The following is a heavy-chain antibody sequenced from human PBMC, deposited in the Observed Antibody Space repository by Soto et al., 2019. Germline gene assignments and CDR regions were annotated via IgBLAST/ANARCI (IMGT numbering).Heavy chain of an antibody. Sequence: SETLSLTCTVSGGSISSYYWSWIRQPPGKGLEWIGYIYYSGSTNYNPSLKSRVTISVDTSKNQFSLKLSSVTAADTAVYYCARSPAAAATRGYFDYWGQGTLVTVSS. CDR2: IYYSGST. CDR1: GGSISSYY. J-gene: IGHJ4*02. D-gene: IGHD2-2*01. CDR3: ARSPAAAATRGYFDY. V-gene: IGHV4-59*12.